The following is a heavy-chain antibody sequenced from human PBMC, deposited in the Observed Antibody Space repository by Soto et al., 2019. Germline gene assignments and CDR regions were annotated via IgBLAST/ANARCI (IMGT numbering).Heavy chain of an antibody. CDR3: ARDYYYGSGNYYRADYYHYGMDV. J-gene: IGHJ6*02. Sequence: GGSLRLSCAASGFTVTSYYMSWVGQAPGKGLEWVSLIYTGGNTNYADSVEGRFTISRDNSKNTLYLQMNSLRAEHTAVYYCARDYYYGSGNYYRADYYHYGMDVWGQGTTVTVSS. CDR1: GFTVTSYY. V-gene: IGHV3-53*01. D-gene: IGHD3-10*01. CDR2: IYTGGNT.